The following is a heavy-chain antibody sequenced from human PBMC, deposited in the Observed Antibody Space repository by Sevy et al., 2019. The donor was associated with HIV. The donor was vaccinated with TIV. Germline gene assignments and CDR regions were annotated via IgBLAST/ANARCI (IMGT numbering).Heavy chain of an antibody. D-gene: IGHD3-10*01. CDR3: ARDGGGDYFDY. CDR1: GFSFRRYA. V-gene: IGHV3-30*04. Sequence: GGSLRLSCEASGFSFRRYAMHWVRQAPGKGLEWLTVISYDGRNEYYVDSVKGRFTISRDNSKNTLYLKMNSLRPEDTAIYYCARDGGGDYFDYWGQGTLVTVSS. CDR2: ISYDGRNE. J-gene: IGHJ4*02.